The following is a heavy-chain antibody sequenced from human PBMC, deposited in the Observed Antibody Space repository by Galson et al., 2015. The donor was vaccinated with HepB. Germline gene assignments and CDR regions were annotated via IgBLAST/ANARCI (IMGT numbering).Heavy chain of an antibody. Sequence: SVKVSCKASGYSFTDYYIHWVRQTTGQGLEWMGCFNPKSGATENAQKFQGRVTMTGDTSISTAYLELSGLRSDDSAVYYCARVLKEYRVAAWGPQGYNYGMDVWGQGTTVTVSS. CDR1: GYSFTDYY. CDR3: ARVLKEYRVAAWGPQGYNYGMDV. J-gene: IGHJ6*02. V-gene: IGHV1-2*02. D-gene: IGHD2-15*01. CDR2: FNPKSGAT.